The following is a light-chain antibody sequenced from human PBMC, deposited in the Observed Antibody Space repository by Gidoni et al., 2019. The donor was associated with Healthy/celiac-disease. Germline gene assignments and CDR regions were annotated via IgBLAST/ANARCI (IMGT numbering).Light chain of an antibody. V-gene: IGKV1-5*03. J-gene: IGKJ5*01. CDR1: QSISSW. CDR3: QQYNSCIT. CDR2: KAS. Sequence: DIQMTQSPSTLSASVGDRVTITCRASQSISSWLAWYQQKPGKAPKLLIYKASSLESGVPSRFSGSGSGTEFTLTISSLQPDDFATYYCQQYNSCITFGQGTRLEIK.